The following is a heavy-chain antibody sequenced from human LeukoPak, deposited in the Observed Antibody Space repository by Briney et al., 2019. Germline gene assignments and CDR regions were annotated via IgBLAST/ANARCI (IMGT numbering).Heavy chain of an antibody. D-gene: IGHD3-10*01. V-gene: IGHV3-48*02. CDR3: TRDLRYYDSRVFP. J-gene: IGHJ3*01. Sequence: GGSLRPSCAVSGFTVSRYYMSWVRQAPGKGLEWVSYISSSSSTIYYADSVKGRFTISRDNAKNSLYLQMNSLRDEDTAVYFCTRDLRYYDSRVFPWGQGTMVTVSS. CDR2: ISSSSSTI. CDR1: GFTVSRYY.